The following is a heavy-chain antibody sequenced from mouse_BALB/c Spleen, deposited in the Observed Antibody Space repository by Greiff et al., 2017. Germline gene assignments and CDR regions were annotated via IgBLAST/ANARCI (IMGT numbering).Heavy chain of an antibody. Sequence: QVQLQQSGAELVRPGSSVKISCKASGYAFSSYWMNWVKQSPGQGLEWIGQIYPGDGDTNYNGKFKGKATLTADKSSSTAYMQLSSLTSEDSAVYFCAGDYGSSNYFDYWGQGTTLTVSS. D-gene: IGHD1-1*01. CDR2: IYPGDGDT. V-gene: IGHV1-80*01. CDR3: AGDYGSSNYFDY. CDR1: GYAFSSYW. J-gene: IGHJ2*01.